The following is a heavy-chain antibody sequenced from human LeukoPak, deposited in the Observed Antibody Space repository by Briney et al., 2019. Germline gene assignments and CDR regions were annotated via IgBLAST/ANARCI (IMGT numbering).Heavy chain of an antibody. CDR3: ARDVGTYQYGSGSYQNY. CDR1: GFTFSTYW. Sequence: GGSLRLSCAASGFTFSTYWMHWVRQAPGKGLAWVSRIKYDGSMTTYGDSVKGRFTISRDNSKNTLYLQMNSLRAEDTAVYYCARDVGTYQYGSGSYQNYWGQGTLVTVSS. CDR2: IKYDGSMT. D-gene: IGHD3-10*01. J-gene: IGHJ4*02. V-gene: IGHV3-74*01.